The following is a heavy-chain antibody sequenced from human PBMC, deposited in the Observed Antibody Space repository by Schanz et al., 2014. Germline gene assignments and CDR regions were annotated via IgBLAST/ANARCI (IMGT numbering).Heavy chain of an antibody. J-gene: IGHJ4*02. CDR3: AKDLLYGAPMPLNHLDY. D-gene: IGHD2-2*01. Sequence: QVQLVESGGGVVQFGRSLRLSCVASGFTFSSYGMHWVRQAPGKGLEWVAFIWYDGSNKYYADSVKGRFTISRDNSKNTLYLQMNSLRAEDTAVYYCAKDLLYGAPMPLNHLDYWGQGTLVTVSS. V-gene: IGHV3-33*06. CDR1: GFTFSSYG. CDR2: IWYDGSNK.